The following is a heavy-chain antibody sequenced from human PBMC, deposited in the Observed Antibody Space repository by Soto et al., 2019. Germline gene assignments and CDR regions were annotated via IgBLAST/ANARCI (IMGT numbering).Heavy chain of an antibody. J-gene: IGHJ6*02. Sequence: SGPTLVNPTQTLTLTCTFSGFSLSTSGMCVSWIRQPPGKALEWLALIDWDDDKYYSTSLKTRLTISKDTSKNQVVLTMTNMDHVDTATYYCARIRRTVVTPDLRVYSYGMDVWGQGTTVTVSS. CDR2: IDWDDDK. V-gene: IGHV2-70*01. CDR1: GFSLSTSGMC. D-gene: IGHD2-15*01. CDR3: ARIRRTVVTPDLRVYSYGMDV.